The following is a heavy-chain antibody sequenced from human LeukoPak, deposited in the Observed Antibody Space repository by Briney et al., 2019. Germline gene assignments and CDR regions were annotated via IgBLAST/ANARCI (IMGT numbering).Heavy chain of an antibody. D-gene: IGHD2-21*02. CDR1: GYTFTGYY. J-gene: IGHJ5*02. CDR2: INPNSGAT. Sequence: ASVKVSCTASGYTFTGYYMHWVRQAPGQGLEWMGWINPNSGATSYLQKFQGRVTMTRDTSIKTAYMELSSLRSDDTAVYYCAKQRGDASLSESWGQGTLVTVSS. V-gene: IGHV1-2*02. CDR3: AKQRGDASLSES.